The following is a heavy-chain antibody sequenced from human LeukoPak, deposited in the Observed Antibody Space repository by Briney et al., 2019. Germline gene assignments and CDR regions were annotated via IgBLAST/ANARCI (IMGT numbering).Heavy chain of an antibody. J-gene: IGHJ4*02. D-gene: IGHD3-3*01. Sequence: GGSLRLSCAASEFTFSSYNMNWVRQAPGKGLEWVSSISSTSKYIYYADSVKGRFTISRDNAKNSLYLQMNSLRAEDTAVYYCAREPFWSGYYSNLHFDYWGQGTLVTVSS. CDR1: EFTFSSYN. CDR3: AREPFWSGYYSNLHFDY. CDR2: ISSTSKYI. V-gene: IGHV3-21*01.